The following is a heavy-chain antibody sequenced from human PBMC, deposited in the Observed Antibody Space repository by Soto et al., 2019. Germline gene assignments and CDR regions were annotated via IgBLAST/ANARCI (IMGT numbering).Heavy chain of an antibody. D-gene: IGHD3-22*01. CDR3: ARDHRGYYDSSGYRTAYSP. J-gene: IGHJ5*02. V-gene: IGHV1-46*01. CDR1: GYTFTSYY. Sequence: ASVKVSCKASGYTFTSYYMRWVRQAPGQGLEWMGIINPSGGSTSYAQKFQGRVTMTRDTSTSTVYMELSSLRSEDAAVYYCARDHRGYYDSSGYRTAYSPWGQGTLVTVSS. CDR2: INPSGGST.